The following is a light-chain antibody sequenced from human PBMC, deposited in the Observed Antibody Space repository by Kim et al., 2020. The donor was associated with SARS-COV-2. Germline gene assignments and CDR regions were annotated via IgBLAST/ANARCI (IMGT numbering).Light chain of an antibody. CDR1: RGHTTYA. CDR2: IDNDGSH. J-gene: IGLJ3*02. V-gene: IGLV4-69*02. Sequence: QLVLTQSHSVSASLGASVKFTCSLSRGHTTYAIARLQQQPERGPRYLMKIDNDGSHSKGDGIPDRFSGSSSGAERYLTISSLQSDDEADYYCQAWGTGKGVFGGGTQLTVL. CDR3: QAWGTGKGV.